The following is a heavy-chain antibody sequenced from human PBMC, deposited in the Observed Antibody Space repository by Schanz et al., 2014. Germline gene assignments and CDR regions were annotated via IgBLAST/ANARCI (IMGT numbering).Heavy chain of an antibody. V-gene: IGHV1-18*01. CDR3: ASSGAGYSSSWDFDY. J-gene: IGHJ4*02. CDR1: GYTFTSHG. CDR2: ITAYNGDT. D-gene: IGHD6-13*01. Sequence: QGQLVQSGPEVKEPGASVKVSCKASGYTFTSHGISWVRQAPGQGLEWMGWITAYNGDTNYALKLQGRVTMTADTSTSTAYMDVSSLRSEDTAVYYCASSGAGYSSSWDFDYWGQGTLVNVSA.